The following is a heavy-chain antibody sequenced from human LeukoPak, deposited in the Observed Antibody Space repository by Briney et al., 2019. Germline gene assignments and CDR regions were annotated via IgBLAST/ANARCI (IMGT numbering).Heavy chain of an antibody. V-gene: IGHV1-8*03. CDR1: GYIFTTYD. CDR2: MNPNSGNT. Sequence: ASVKVSCKASGYIFTTYDINWFRQATGQGLEWMGWMNPNSGNTGYAQKFQGRVTITRNTSISTAYMELSSLRSEGTAVYYCARDYGGNSGWFDPWGQGTLVTVSS. CDR3: ARDYGGNSGWFDP. J-gene: IGHJ5*02. D-gene: IGHD4-23*01.